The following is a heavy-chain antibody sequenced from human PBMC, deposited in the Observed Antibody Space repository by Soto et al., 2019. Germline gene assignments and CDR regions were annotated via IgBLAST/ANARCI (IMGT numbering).Heavy chain of an antibody. CDR1: GFTFSSYS. J-gene: IGHJ6*03. D-gene: IGHD6-13*01. CDR3: ARDASIAADGTWSYYYYYYMDV. CDR2: ISSSRSYI. V-gene: IGHV3-21*01. Sequence: GGSLRLSCAASGFTFSSYSMNWVRQAPGKGLEWVSSISSSRSYIYYADSVKGRFTISRDNAKNSLYLQMNSLRAEDTAVYYCARDASIAADGTWSYYYYYYMDVWGKGTMVTVSS.